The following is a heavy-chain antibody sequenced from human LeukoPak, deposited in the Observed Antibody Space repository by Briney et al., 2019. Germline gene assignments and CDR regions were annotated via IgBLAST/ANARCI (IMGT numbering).Heavy chain of an antibody. CDR2: INPNSGGT. CDR3: ASGANILTGYAPYYFDY. CDR1: GYTFTGYY. V-gene: IGHV1-2*02. Sequence: ASVKVSCKASGYTFTGYYIHWVRQAPGQGLEWMGCINPNSGGTNSAQKFQGRVTMTRDTSISTAYMELSRLRSDDTAVYYCASGANILTGYAPYYFDYWGQGTLVTVSS. D-gene: IGHD3-9*01. J-gene: IGHJ4*02.